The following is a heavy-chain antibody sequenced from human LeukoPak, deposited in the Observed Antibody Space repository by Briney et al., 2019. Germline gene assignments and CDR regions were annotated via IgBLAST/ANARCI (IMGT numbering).Heavy chain of an antibody. J-gene: IGHJ4*02. CDR1: GFSLSTSGMC. D-gene: IGHD3-9*01. Sequence: SGPALVKPAQTLTLTCTFSGFSLSTSGMCVSWIRQPPGKALEWLARIDWDDDKYYSTSLKTRLTISKDTSKNQVVLTMTNMDPVDTATYYCARIRDYDILTGYTEDWGQGTLVTVSS. CDR3: ARIRDYDILTGYTED. CDR2: IDWDDDK. V-gene: IGHV2-70*11.